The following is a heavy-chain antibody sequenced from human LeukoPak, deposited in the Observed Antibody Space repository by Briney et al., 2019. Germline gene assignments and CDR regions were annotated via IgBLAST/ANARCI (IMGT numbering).Heavy chain of an antibody. V-gene: IGHV3-30*02. Sequence: PGGSLRLSCAASGFTFSSYGMHWVRQAPGKGLEWVAFIRYDGSNKYYADSVKGRFTISRDNSKNTLYLQMNCLRAEDTAVYYCAKDMRPIVVVPAAMRPDYWGQGTLVTVSS. D-gene: IGHD2-2*01. CDR1: GFTFSSYG. CDR3: AKDMRPIVVVPAAMRPDY. CDR2: IRYDGSNK. J-gene: IGHJ4*02.